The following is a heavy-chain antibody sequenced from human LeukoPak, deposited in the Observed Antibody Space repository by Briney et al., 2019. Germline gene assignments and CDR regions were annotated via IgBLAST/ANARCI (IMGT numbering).Heavy chain of an antibody. D-gene: IGHD3-22*01. CDR2: INSDGSST. Sequence: GGSLRLSRAASGFTFSSYWMHWVRQAPGKGLVWVSRINSDGSSTSYADSVKGRFTISRDNAKNTLYLQMNSLRAEDTAVYYCARDSKDSSGYQDDAFDIWGQGTMVTVSS. V-gene: IGHV3-74*01. CDR1: GFTFSSYW. CDR3: ARDSKDSSGYQDDAFDI. J-gene: IGHJ3*02.